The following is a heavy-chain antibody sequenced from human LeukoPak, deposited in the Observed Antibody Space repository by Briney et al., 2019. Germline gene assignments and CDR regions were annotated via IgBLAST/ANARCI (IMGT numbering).Heavy chain of an antibody. J-gene: IGHJ4*02. CDR2: IYYSGNT. D-gene: IGHD4-17*01. CDR3: ARDDGDYVDY. V-gene: IGHV4-59*01. CDR1: GGSFSGYY. Sequence: SETLSLTCAVYGGSFSGYYWSWIRQPPGKGLEWIGFIYYSGNTNYNPSLKSRVTISVDRSKNQFSLKLSSVTAADTAVYYCARDDGDYVDYWGQGTLVTVSS.